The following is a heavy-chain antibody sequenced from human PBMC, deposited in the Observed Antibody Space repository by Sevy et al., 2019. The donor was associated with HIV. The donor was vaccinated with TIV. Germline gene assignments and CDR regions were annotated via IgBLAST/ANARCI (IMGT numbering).Heavy chain of an antibody. J-gene: IGHJ6*02. D-gene: IGHD6-19*01. CDR2: IHYKGSDK. CDR1: GFIFSSFG. V-gene: IGHV3-30*02. CDR3: AKDYSTGWYGYYYGMDV. Sequence: GGSLRHSCAASGFIFSSFGMHWVRQAPGKGLEWVAFIHYKGSDKYYADAVKGRYTISRDNSKNTVYLQMSSLRAEDTAVYYCAKDYSTGWYGYYYGMDVRGQGTTVTVSS.